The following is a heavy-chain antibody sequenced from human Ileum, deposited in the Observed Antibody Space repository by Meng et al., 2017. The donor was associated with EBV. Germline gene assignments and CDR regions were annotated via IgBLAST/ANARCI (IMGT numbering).Heavy chain of an antibody. CDR1: GYNFSNYG. CDR2: ISAYNGNT. CDR3: ARAGNGGSYYFTY. V-gene: IGHV1-18*01. Sequence: QIQRVQSGAEVKKPGDSVKVSCKASGYNFSNYGISRLRQAPGQGLEWMGWISAYNGNTNYAQNLQGRVTMTTDTSTGTAYMEVRSLRSDDTAVYYCARAGNGGSYYFTYWGQGTLVTVSS. D-gene: IGHD1-26*01. J-gene: IGHJ4*02.